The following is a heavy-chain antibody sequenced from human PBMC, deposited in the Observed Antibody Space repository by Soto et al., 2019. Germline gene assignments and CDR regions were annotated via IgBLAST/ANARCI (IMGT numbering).Heavy chain of an antibody. Sequence: PSETLSLTCTASGGSISSSSYYWGWIRQPPGKGLEWIGSIYYSGSTYYNPSLKSRVTISVDTSKNQFSLKLSSVTAADTAVYYCARHPKVPAYYYYGMDVWGQGTTVTVSS. CDR2: IYYSGST. CDR3: ARHPKVPAYYYYGMDV. J-gene: IGHJ6*02. D-gene: IGHD3-10*01. V-gene: IGHV4-39*01. CDR1: GGSISSSSYY.